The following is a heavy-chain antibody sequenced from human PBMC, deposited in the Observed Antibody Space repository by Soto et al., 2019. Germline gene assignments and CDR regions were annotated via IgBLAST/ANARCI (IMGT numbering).Heavy chain of an antibody. CDR3: SRFIMVGGWFDPNYYHGMDV. J-gene: IGHJ6*02. V-gene: IGHV1-18*01. Sequence: GASVKVSCKTSGYTFSIYGINWVRQAPGQGLEWMGWISGYNGNTNYAQTVQGRVTMTTDTSTGTVYMELRSLKSDDTAIYYCSRFIMVGGWFDPNYYHGMDVWGQGTTVTVSS. CDR1: GYTFSIYG. D-gene: IGHD6-19*01. CDR2: ISGYNGNT.